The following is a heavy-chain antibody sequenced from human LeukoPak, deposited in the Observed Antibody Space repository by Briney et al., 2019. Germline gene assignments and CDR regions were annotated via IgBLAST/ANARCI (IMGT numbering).Heavy chain of an antibody. CDR3: ARDAAAAGPFDY. CDR1: GYTFIDYG. CDR2: ISTYNGHT. V-gene: IGHV1-18*01. Sequence: ASVKVSCKASGYTFIDYGVSWVRQAPGQGREWMGWISTYNGHTYYAQKLQGRVTMTTDTSTSTAYMELRSLRSDDTAVYYCARDAAAAGPFDYWGQGTLVTVSS. J-gene: IGHJ4*02. D-gene: IGHD6-13*01.